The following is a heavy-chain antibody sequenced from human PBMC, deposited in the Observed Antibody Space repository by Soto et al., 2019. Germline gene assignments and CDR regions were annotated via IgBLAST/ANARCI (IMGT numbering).Heavy chain of an antibody. CDR3: ARDPXRVTSGGIAARPGYFDY. V-gene: IGHV3-21*01. CDR2: ISSSSSYI. Sequence: PGGSLRLSCEASGFTFSSYSMNWVRQAPGKGLEWVSSISSSSSYIYYADSVKGRFTISRDNAKNSLYLQMNSLRAEDTAVYYCARDPXRVTSGGIAARPGYFDYWGQGTLVTVSS. D-gene: IGHD6-6*01. J-gene: IGHJ4*02. CDR1: GFTFSSYS.